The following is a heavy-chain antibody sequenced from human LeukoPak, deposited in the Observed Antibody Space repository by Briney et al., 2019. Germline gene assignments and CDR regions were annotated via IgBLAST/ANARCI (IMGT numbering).Heavy chain of an antibody. V-gene: IGHV4-4*07. CDR2: INTSGTT. Sequence: MPSETLSLTCTVSGGSISGYYWSWIRQPAGKGAEWMGRINTSGTTRYDPSLKSRVTMSVDTSKNQFSLKLTSVTAADTAVYYCARGLSASYDFNWFDSWGQGTLVTVSS. CDR3: ARGLSASYDFNWFDS. CDR1: GGSISGYY. D-gene: IGHD2/OR15-2a*01. J-gene: IGHJ5*01.